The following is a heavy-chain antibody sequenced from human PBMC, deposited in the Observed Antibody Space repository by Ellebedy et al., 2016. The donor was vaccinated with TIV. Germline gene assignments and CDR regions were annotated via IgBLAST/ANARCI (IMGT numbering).Heavy chain of an antibody. CDR2: INWNGAGT. V-gene: IGHV3-20*04. J-gene: IGHJ4*02. D-gene: IGHD3-22*01. Sequence: GESLKISCVASGFTFSTYGMHWVRQAPGKGLEWVSGINWNGAGTGYADSVKGRFTISRDNAKNSLYLQMNSLRAEDTALYYCARGLGYYDSRGYYPGYWGQGTLVTVSP. CDR3: ARGLGYYDSRGYYPGY. CDR1: GFTFSTYG.